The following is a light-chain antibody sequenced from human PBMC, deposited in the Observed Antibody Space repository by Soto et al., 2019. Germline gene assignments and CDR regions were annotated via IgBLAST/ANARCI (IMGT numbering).Light chain of an antibody. CDR1: SDDVGGYDY. J-gene: IGLJ1*01. V-gene: IGLV2-14*01. CDR2: DVT. Sequence: QSVLTQPASVSGSPGQSITISCTGTSDDVGGYDYVSWYQQHPGKAPKLMIYDVTNRPSGVSNRFSGSKSGNTASLTISGLQAEDEADYYCTSYASINTYVFGTGTKVTVL. CDR3: TSYASINTYV.